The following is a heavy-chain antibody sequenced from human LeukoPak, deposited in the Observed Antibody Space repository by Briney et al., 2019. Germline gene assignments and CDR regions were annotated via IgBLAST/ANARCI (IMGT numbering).Heavy chain of an antibody. CDR1: GFTFSSYA. V-gene: IGHV3-30-3*01. J-gene: IGHJ4*02. D-gene: IGHD6-19*01. Sequence: PGGSLRLSCAASGFTFSSYAMHWVRQAPGKGLEWVAVISYDGSNKYCADSVKGRFTISRDNSKNTLYLQMNSLRAEDTAVYYCARDSLDLVDSSGWSRFDYWGQGTLVTVSS. CDR2: ISYDGSNK. CDR3: ARDSLDLVDSSGWSRFDY.